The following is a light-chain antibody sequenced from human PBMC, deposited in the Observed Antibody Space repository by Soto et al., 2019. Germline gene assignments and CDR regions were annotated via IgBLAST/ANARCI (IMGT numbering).Light chain of an antibody. Sequence: EIVLTQSPGTLSLSPGERATLSCRASQSVSDNYLAWYKQKPGQAPRLLIFGASRRATGIPDRFSGSGSGTDFSLTISRLEPADFAVYYCQQHGSPTYTFGQGTKLEIK. V-gene: IGKV3-20*01. CDR2: GAS. CDR3: QQHGSPTYT. CDR1: QSVSDNY. J-gene: IGKJ2*01.